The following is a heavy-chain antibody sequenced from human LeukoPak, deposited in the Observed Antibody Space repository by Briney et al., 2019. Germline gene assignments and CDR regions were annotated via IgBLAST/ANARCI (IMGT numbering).Heavy chain of an antibody. J-gene: IGHJ1*01. CDR3: ATLPRGYSSGWYGKYFQH. Sequence: SVKVSCKASGGTFSSYAISWVRQAPGQGLKWMGGIIPIFGTANYAQKFQGRVTITADESTSTAYMELSSLRSEDTAVYYCATLPRGYSSGWYGKYFQHWGQGTLVTVSS. V-gene: IGHV1-69*13. D-gene: IGHD6-19*01. CDR2: IIPIFGTA. CDR1: GGTFSSYA.